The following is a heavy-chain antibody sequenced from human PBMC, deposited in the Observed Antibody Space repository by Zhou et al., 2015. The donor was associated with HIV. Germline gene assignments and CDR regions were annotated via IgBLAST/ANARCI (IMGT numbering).Heavy chain of an antibody. D-gene: IGHD5-24*01. J-gene: IGHJ3*02. Sequence: QVQLVQSGAEVKKPGSSVKVSCETSGGIFNAFTIHWVRQAPGQGPEWMGRIIPTLTMTNYAQRFQGRVTITADTSASTAYLELTGLRSEDTAVYYCASRIPGDGHNYSAFNIWARGQRSPSLQ. CDR1: GGIFNAFT. CDR2: IIPTLTMT. CDR3: ASRIPGDGHNYSAFNI. V-gene: IGHV1-69*02.